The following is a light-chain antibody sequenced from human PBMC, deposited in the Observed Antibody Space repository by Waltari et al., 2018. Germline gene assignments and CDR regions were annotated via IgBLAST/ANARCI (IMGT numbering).Light chain of an antibody. CDR2: GAS. CDR3: QHYVRLPVT. J-gene: IGKJ1*01. Sequence: EIVLTQSPGTLSLSPGERATLSCMASTGVGRSLAWYQQKPGQAPRLLIYGASIRATGIPDRFSGGGSGTDFRLTISRLEPEDFAAYHCQHYVRLPVTFGQGTKVEIK. CDR1: TGVGRS. V-gene: IGKV3-20*01.